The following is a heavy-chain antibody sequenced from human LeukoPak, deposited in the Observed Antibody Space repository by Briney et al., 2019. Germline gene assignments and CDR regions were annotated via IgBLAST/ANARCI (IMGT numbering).Heavy chain of an antibody. D-gene: IGHD6-13*01. CDR2: IKQDGSEK. J-gene: IGHJ4*02. V-gene: IGHV3-7*01. Sequence: PGGSLRLSCAASGFTFSSYWMSWVRQAPGKGLEWVANIKQDGSEKYYVDSVKGRFTISRDNAKNSLYLQMNSLRAEDTAVYYCAKDRGIAATKIDYWGRGTLVTVSS. CDR1: GFTFSSYW. CDR3: AKDRGIAATKIDY.